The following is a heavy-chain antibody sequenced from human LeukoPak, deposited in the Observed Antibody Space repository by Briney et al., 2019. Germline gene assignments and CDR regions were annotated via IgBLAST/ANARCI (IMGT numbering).Heavy chain of an antibody. Sequence: SETLSLTCTVSGGSISSSSYYWGWIRQPPGKGLEWIGSIYYSGSTYYNPSLKSRVTISVDTSKNQFSLKLSSVTAADTAVYYCARDYRYCSSTSCNIFDYWGQGTLVTVSS. CDR2: IYYSGST. D-gene: IGHD2-2*02. CDR1: GGSISSSSYY. CDR3: ARDYRYCSSTSCNIFDY. J-gene: IGHJ4*02. V-gene: IGHV4-39*07.